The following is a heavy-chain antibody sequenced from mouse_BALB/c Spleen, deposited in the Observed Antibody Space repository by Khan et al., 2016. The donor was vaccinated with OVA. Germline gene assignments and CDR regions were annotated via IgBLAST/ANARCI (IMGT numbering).Heavy chain of an antibody. CDR1: GFSLTTYG. D-gene: IGHD2-10*02. J-gene: IGHJ3*01. CDR2: IRSGGST. Sequence: QVQLKQSGPGLVQPSQSLSITCTVSGFSLTTYGIHWIRQSPGKGLEWLGVIRSGGSTDYNAAFISRLNITKDNSKSQVFFIMNSLPADDAAIYCCARNSCMSDFTYWGQGTLVTVSA. V-gene: IGHV2-2*01. CDR3: ARNSCMSDFTY.